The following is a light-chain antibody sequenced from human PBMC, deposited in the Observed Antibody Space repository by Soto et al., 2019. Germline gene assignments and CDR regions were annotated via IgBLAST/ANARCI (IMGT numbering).Light chain of an antibody. CDR1: RGISSW. CDR2: KAS. J-gene: IGKJ5*01. V-gene: IGKV1-5*03. CDR3: QQYNSYIT. Sequence: DIQMTQSPSTLSASVGDRVTITCRASRGISSWLAWYQQKPGEAPKLLIYKASSLQSGVPSRFSGSGSGTEFTLTISSLQPDDFATYYCQQYNSYITFGQGTRLEMK.